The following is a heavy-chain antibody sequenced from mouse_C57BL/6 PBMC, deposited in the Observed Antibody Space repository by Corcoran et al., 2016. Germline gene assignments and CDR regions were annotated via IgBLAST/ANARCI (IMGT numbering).Heavy chain of an antibody. V-gene: IGHV1-18*01. CDR1: GYTFTDYN. J-gene: IGHJ1*03. CDR3: ARPSYYYGSSWYFDV. CDR2: INPNNGGT. D-gene: IGHD1-1*01. Sequence: EVQLQQSGPELVKPGASVKIPCKASGYTFTDYNMDWVKQSHGKSLEWIGDINPNNGGTIYNQKFKGKATLTVDKSSSTAYMELRSLTSEDTAVYYCARPSYYYGSSWYFDVWGTGTTVTVSS.